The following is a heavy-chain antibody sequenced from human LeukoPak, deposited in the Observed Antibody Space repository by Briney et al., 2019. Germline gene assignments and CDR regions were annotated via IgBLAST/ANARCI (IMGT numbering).Heavy chain of an antibody. CDR3: TRTPDYNFWSGYFPRDI. CDR1: GGPISGNY. V-gene: IGHV4-59*01. CDR2: IFYSGDT. J-gene: IGHJ3*02. Sequence: PSETLSLTCTVSGGPISGNYWSWYRQLPGKGLEWIGYIFYSGDTKYSPSLKSRVTISIDGSKSQISLKLTSVTAADTAIYYCTRTPDYNFWSGYFPRDIWGQGTMVTVSS. D-gene: IGHD3-3*01.